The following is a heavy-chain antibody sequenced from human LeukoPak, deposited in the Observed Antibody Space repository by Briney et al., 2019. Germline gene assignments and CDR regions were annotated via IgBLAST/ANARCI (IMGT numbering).Heavy chain of an antibody. J-gene: IGHJ4*02. CDR1: GGSLGSGGYQ. CDR3: ARASGDFIYFDY. CDR2: IYNSGST. V-gene: IGHV4-31*03. D-gene: IGHD4-17*01. Sequence: SETLSLTCTVSGGSLGSGGYQWSWIRQHPGKGLEWIGYIYNSGSTYYNPSLKSRVTISVDTSKNEFSLKLSSVTAADTAVYYCARASGDFIYFDYWGQGTLVTVSS.